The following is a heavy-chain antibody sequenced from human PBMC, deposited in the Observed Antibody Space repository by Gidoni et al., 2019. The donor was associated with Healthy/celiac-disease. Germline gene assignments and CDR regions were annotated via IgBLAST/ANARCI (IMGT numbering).Heavy chain of an antibody. V-gene: IGHV4-4*07. D-gene: IGHD3-3*01. CDR1: GGSISSYY. CDR2: IYTSGST. CDR3: ARGHYDPRMDYGMDV. Sequence: QVQLQESGPGLVKPSETLSLTCPVPGGSISSYYWSWIRQPAGKGLEWIGRIYTSGSTNYNPSLKSRVTMSVDTSKNQFSLKLSSVTAADTAVYYCARGHYDPRMDYGMDVWGQGTTVTVSS. J-gene: IGHJ6*02.